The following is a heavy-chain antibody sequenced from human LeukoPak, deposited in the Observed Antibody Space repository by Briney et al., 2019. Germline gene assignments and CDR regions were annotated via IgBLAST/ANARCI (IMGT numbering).Heavy chain of an antibody. Sequence: GASVKVSCKASGGTFSSYTISWVRQAPGQGLEWMGRIIPLLGIAHYAQKFQGRVTITADKSTSTAYMELSSLRSEDTAVYYCARVDSSSWYSDWYFDLWGRGTLVTVSS. CDR3: ARVDSSSWYSDWYFDL. J-gene: IGHJ2*01. V-gene: IGHV1-69*02. CDR2: IIPLLGIA. D-gene: IGHD6-13*01. CDR1: GGTFSSYT.